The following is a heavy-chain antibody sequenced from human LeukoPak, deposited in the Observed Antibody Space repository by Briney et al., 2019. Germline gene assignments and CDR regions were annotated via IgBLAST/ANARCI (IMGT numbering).Heavy chain of an antibody. J-gene: IGHJ4*02. D-gene: IGHD1-26*01. V-gene: IGHV1-18*01. CDR2: ITAYNGNT. CDR3: ARGGEWELLPGDFDY. CDR1: GYTFTIYG. Sequence: ASVKVSCKASGYTFTIYGISWVRQAPGQGLEWVGWITAYNGNTKYAQKIYGRVTMTTDTSTSTDYMELRSLRSDDTAVYYCARGGEWELLPGDFDYWGQGTLVTVSS.